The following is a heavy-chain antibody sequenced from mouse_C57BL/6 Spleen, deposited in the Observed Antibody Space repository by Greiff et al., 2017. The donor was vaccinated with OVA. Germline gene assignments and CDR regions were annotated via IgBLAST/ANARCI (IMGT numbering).Heavy chain of an antibody. Sequence: VQLQQSGPGLVKPSQSLSLTCSVTGYSITSGYYWNWIRQFPGNKQEWMGYISYGGSNNYNPSLKNRISITRDTSKNQFILKLNSVTTEDTATYYCARWTAQATMDYWGQGTSVTVSS. CDR2: ISYGGSN. V-gene: IGHV3-6*01. D-gene: IGHD3-2*02. J-gene: IGHJ4*01. CDR3: ARWTAQATMDY. CDR1: GYSITSGYY.